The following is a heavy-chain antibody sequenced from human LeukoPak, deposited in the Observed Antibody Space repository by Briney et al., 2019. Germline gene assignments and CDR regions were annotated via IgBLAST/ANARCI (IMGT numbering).Heavy chain of an antibody. J-gene: IGHJ2*01. Sequence: GASVKVSCKASGYTFTGYYMHWVRQAPGQGLEWMGWINPNSGGTNYAQKFQGRVTMTRDTSISTAYMELSSLRSDDTAVYWCARSNRYSSGNWYFDLWGRGTLVTVSS. CDR1: GYTFTGYY. CDR2: INPNSGGT. V-gene: IGHV1-2*02. CDR3: ARSNRYSSGNWYFDL. D-gene: IGHD5-18*01.